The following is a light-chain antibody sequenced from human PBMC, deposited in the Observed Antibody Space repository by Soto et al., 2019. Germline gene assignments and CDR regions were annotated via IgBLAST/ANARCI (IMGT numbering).Light chain of an antibody. V-gene: IGKV4-1*01. CDR1: QSILYSSDNKNY. J-gene: IGKJ1*01. CDR3: QQYYSTPRT. Sequence: DIVMTQSPDSLAVSLGERATINCKSSQSILYSSDNKNYLVWYQQKPGQPPKLLIYLASTRESGVPDRFSGSGSGTDFTLTSSRLQAEDVAVYYCQQYYSTPRTFGQGTKVDIK. CDR2: LAS.